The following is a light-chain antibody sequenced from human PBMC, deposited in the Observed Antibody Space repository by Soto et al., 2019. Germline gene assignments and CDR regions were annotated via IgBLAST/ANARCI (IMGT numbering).Light chain of an antibody. CDR3: QQYDRWPPNYT. Sequence: EIVMTQSPATLSVSPGERVTLSCRASQSVSSNLVWYQQKPGQAPRLLIYRVSIRATGIPARFSGSGSGTEFTLTISSLQSEDFAVYYCQQYDRWPPNYTFGQGTKV. CDR2: RVS. CDR1: QSVSSN. J-gene: IGKJ2*01. V-gene: IGKV3-15*01.